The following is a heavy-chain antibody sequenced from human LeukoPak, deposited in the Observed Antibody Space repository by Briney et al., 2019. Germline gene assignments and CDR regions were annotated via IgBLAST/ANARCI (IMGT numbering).Heavy chain of an antibody. Sequence: PGGSLRLSCAASGFTFSSYSMNWVRQAPGKGLEWVSSISSSSSYIYYADSVKGRFTISRDNAKNSLYLQMNSLRAEDTAVYYCARAGIDIYDILTGYYSYWGQGTLVTVSS. V-gene: IGHV3-21*01. CDR1: GFTFSSYS. CDR3: ARAGIDIYDILTGYYSY. J-gene: IGHJ4*02. CDR2: ISSSSSYI. D-gene: IGHD3-9*01.